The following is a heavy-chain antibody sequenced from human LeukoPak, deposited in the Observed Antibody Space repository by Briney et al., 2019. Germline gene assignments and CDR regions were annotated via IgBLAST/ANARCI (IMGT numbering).Heavy chain of an antibody. CDR1: GFTFSSYS. J-gene: IGHJ5*02. CDR3: ARVSPYDSSGYYPGVGFDP. Sequence: GGSLGLSCAASGFTFSSYSMNWVRQAPGKGLEWVSSISSSSSYIYYADSVKGRFTISRDNAKNSLYLQMNSLRAEDTAVYYCARVSPYDSSGYYPGVGFDPWGQGTLVTVSS. CDR2: ISSSSSYI. V-gene: IGHV3-21*01. D-gene: IGHD3-22*01.